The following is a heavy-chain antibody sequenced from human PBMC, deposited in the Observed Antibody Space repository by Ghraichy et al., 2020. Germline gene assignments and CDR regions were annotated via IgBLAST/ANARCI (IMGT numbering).Heavy chain of an antibody. V-gene: IGHV3-21*01. D-gene: IGHD4-23*01. J-gene: IGHJ4*02. CDR2: ISSTGNII. CDR3: ARVYAGDNSPFGY. CDR1: GFTFSTYS. Sequence: GGSLRLSCTVSGFTFSTYSMNWARQAPGKGLEWVSSISSTGNIIQYSDSLEGRFTTSRDNANNTLYLQMNSLRAEDTAVYYCARVYAGDNSPFGYWGQGTLVTVSS.